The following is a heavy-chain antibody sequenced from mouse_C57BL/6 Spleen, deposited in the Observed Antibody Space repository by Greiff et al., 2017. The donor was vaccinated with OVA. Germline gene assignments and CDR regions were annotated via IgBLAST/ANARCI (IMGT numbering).Heavy chain of an antibody. Sequence: EVKLVESGGGLVKPGGSLKLSCAASGFTFSDYGMHWVRQAPEKGLEWVAYISSGSSTIYYADTVKGRFTISRDNAKNTLFLQMTSLRSEDTAMYYCARFPSYGSSYWYFDVWGTGTTVTVSS. CDR1: GFTFSDYG. CDR2: ISSGSSTI. D-gene: IGHD1-1*01. J-gene: IGHJ1*03. CDR3: ARFPSYGSSYWYFDV. V-gene: IGHV5-17*01.